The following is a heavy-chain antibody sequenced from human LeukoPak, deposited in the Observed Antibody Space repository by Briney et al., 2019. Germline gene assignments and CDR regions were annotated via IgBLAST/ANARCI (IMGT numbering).Heavy chain of an antibody. V-gene: IGHV4-34*01. CDR1: GGAFSGYY. J-gene: IGHJ4*02. CDR3: ALGIQLWSY. Sequence: SETLSLTCAVYGGAFSGYYWSWIRQPPGKGLEWIGEINHSGSTNYNPSLKSRVTISVDTSKNQFSLKLSSVTAADTAVYYCALGIQLWSYWGQGTLVTVSS. CDR2: INHSGST. D-gene: IGHD5-18*01.